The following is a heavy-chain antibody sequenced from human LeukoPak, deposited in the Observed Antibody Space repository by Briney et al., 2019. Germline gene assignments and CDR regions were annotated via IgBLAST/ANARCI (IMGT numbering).Heavy chain of an antibody. CDR3: ASLDKYNILDY. CDR1: GYTFTNSG. V-gene: IGHV1-18*01. Sequence: ASVKVSCKASGYTFTNSGISWVRQAPGQGLEWMGWVSAYDGNTNYAQNLQGRLTMTTDRSTSTAYLELRSLRSEDTAVYYCASLDKYNILDYWGQGTLVTVSS. D-gene: IGHD1-14*01. CDR2: VSAYDGNT. J-gene: IGHJ4*02.